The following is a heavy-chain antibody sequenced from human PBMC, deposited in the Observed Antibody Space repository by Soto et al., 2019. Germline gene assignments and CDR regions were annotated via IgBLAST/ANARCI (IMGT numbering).Heavy chain of an antibody. V-gene: IGHV4-30-4*01. Sequence: PSETLSLTCTVSGGSISSGDYYWSWIRQPPGKGLEWIGYIYYSGSTYYNPSLKSRVTISVDTSKNQFSLKLSSVTAADTAVYYCARDSDPSADASYYYYGMDVWGQGTTVTVS. CDR3: ARDSDPSADASYYYYGMDV. CDR2: IYYSGST. CDR1: GGSISSGDYY. D-gene: IGHD3-10*01. J-gene: IGHJ6*02.